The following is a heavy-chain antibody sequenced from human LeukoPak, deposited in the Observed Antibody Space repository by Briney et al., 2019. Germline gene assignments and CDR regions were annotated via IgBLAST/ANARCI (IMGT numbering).Heavy chain of an antibody. CDR1: GFTFNYYT. V-gene: IGHV3-30-3*01. CDR2: ISYDGSNT. CDR3: ASVIDY. J-gene: IGHJ4*02. Sequence: GGSLRLSCVASGFTFNYYTVHWVRQAPGKGLEWVALISYDGSNTYYAASVKGRFTISRDNSKNTLYLQMNSLRAEDTAVYYCASVIDYWGQGTLVTVSS.